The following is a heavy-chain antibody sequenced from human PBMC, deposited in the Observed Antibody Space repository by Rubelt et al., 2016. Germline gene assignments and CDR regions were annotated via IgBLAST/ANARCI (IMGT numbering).Heavy chain of an antibody. J-gene: IGHJ4*02. D-gene: IGHD3-22*01. V-gene: IGHV3-30*18. CDR3: AKDNRVYYYDSSGYYSGSVDY. Sequence: EWVAVISYDGSDKYYAGSVKGRFTISRDNSKNTLYLQMNSLRAEDTAVYYCAKDNRVYYYDSSGYYSGSVDYWGQGTLVTVSS. CDR2: ISYDGSDK.